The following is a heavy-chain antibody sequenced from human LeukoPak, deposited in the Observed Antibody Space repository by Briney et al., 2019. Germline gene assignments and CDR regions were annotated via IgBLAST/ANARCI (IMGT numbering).Heavy chain of an antibody. J-gene: IGHJ4*02. CDR3: ARDPDSWSGYYNFDY. V-gene: IGHV4-59*12. D-gene: IGHD3-3*01. CDR1: GGSISSYY. Sequence: SETLSLTCTVSGGSISSYYWSWIRQPPGKGLEWIGSISYSGTTYYNPSLKSRVTISVDTSKNQFSLKLNSVTAADTAVYYCARDPDSWSGYYNFDYWGQGTLVTVSS. CDR2: ISYSGTT.